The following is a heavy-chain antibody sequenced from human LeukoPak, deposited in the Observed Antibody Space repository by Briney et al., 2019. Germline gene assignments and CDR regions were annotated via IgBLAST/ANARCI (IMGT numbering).Heavy chain of an antibody. CDR2: IYYRGST. J-gene: IGHJ4*02. D-gene: IGHD3-22*01. V-gene: IGHV4-39*01. CDR3: TEFYFDRSGYADY. Sequence: PSETLSLTCTVSGGSIRSSYYYWGWIRQPPGKGLEWIGSIYYRGSTYYNPSLKSRVTISVDMSENQVSLKLRSVTAADTAVYYCTEFYFDRSGYADYWGQGTLVTVSS. CDR1: GGSIRSSYYY.